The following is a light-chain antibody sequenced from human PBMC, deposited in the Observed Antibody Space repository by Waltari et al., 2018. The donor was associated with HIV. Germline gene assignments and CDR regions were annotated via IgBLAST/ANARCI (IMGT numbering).Light chain of an antibody. CDR3: QASDTWTV. J-gene: IGLJ2*01. V-gene: IGLV3-1*01. Sequence: SYELTQPPSVSVSPGQTASITCSGDKLGDKYVSWYQQRPGQSPVLLIYQDTKRPSGIPARFSGSNSGNTATLTISGAQAMDESDYYCQASDTWTVFGGGTKLTVL. CDR1: KLGDKY. CDR2: QDT.